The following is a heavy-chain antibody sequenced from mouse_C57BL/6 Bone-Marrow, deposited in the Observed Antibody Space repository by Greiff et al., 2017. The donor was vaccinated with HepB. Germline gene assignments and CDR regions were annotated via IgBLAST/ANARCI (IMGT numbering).Heavy chain of an antibody. Sequence: QVQLQQPGAELVMPGASVKLSCKASGYTFTSYWMHWVKQRPGQGLEWIGEIDPSDSYTNYNQKFKGKSTLTVDKSSSTAYMQLSSLTYEDSAVYYCASLYPFFAYWGQGTLVTVSA. V-gene: IGHV1-69*01. CDR2: IDPSDSYT. J-gene: IGHJ3*01. D-gene: IGHD2-1*01. CDR3: ASLYPFFAY. CDR1: GYTFTSYW.